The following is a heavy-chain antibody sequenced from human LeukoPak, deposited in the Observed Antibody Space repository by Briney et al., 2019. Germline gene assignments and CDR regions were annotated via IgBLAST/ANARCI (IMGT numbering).Heavy chain of an antibody. CDR3: ASQSARGPELGRSAFDY. Sequence: SETLSLTCTVSGGSISSYYWSWIRQPAGKGLEWIGRIYTSGSTNYNPSLKSRVTMSVDTSKNQFSLKLSSVTAADTAVYYCASQSARGPELGRSAFDYWGQGTLVTVSS. J-gene: IGHJ4*02. CDR2: IYTSGST. CDR1: GGSISSYY. D-gene: IGHD7-27*01. V-gene: IGHV4-4*07.